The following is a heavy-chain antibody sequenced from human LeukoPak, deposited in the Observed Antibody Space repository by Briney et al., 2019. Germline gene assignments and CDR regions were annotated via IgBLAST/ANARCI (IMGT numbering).Heavy chain of an antibody. Sequence: ASVKVSCKASGYTFTSYDINWVRQATGQGLEWMGWMNPNSDNTGYAQKFQGRVTMTRNTSISTAYMELSSLRSEDTAVYYCARGEHDYGDYVAANWFDPWGQGTLVTVSS. CDR2: MNPNSDNT. V-gene: IGHV1-8*01. D-gene: IGHD4-17*01. CDR3: ARGEHDYGDYVAANWFDP. CDR1: GYTFTSYD. J-gene: IGHJ5*02.